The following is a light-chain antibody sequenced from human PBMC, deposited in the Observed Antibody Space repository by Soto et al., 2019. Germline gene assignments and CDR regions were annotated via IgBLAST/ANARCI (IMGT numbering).Light chain of an antibody. Sequence: DIQMTQSPSSLSAFVGDRVTITCRASQSISSYFNWYLQKPGKVPKLLIYAASSLQSGVPSRFSGRGSGTDFTLTISSLQPEDFATYYCQQSYSTPPLFGPGTKVDI. J-gene: IGKJ3*01. CDR3: QQSYSTPPL. CDR2: AAS. V-gene: IGKV1-39*01. CDR1: QSISSY.